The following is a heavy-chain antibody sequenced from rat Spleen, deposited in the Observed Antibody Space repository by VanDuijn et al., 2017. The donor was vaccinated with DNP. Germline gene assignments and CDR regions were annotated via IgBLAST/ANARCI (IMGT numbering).Heavy chain of an antibody. CDR3: AREDTMMVVGFLDY. CDR1: EFSLSDYS. D-gene: IGHD1-12*02. CDR2: IRANGIT. Sequence: QVQLKESGPGLVQPSQTLSLTCTVSEFSLSDYSVHWVRQPPGKGLEWLGRIRANGITDYNSGLRSRLIISRHISKSQVFLKRDSPQTEDSAIYFCAREDTMMVVGFLDYWGRGVMVTVSS. V-gene: IGHV2-19*01. J-gene: IGHJ2*01.